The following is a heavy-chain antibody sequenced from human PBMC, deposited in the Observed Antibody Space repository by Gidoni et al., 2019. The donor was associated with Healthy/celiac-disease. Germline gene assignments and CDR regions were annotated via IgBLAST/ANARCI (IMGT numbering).Heavy chain of an antibody. D-gene: IGHD2-2*01. CDR2: ISWNSGSI. Sequence: EVQLVESGGGLVQPGRSLRLSCAASGFTFDDYAMHWVRQAPGKGLECVSGISWNSGSIGYADSVKGRFTISRDNAKNSLYLQMNSLRAEDTALYYCAKDIVVVPAAMSGAFDIWGQGTMVTVSS. CDR1: GFTFDDYA. V-gene: IGHV3-9*01. CDR3: AKDIVVVPAAMSGAFDI. J-gene: IGHJ3*02.